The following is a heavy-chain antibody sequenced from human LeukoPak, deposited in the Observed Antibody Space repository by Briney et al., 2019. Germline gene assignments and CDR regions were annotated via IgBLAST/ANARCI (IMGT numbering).Heavy chain of an antibody. Sequence: GGSLRLSCAASGFTFSSYWMSWVRQAPGKGLEWVANIKQDGSEKYYVDSVKGRFTISRDNAKNSLYLQMNSLRAEDTAVYYCARASTGPSGWLMGFWYFYYRGQGTLVTVSS. D-gene: IGHD6-13*01. V-gene: IGHV3-7*01. J-gene: IGHJ4*02. CDR2: IKQDGSEK. CDR1: GFTFSSYW. CDR3: ARASTGPSGWLMGFWYFYY.